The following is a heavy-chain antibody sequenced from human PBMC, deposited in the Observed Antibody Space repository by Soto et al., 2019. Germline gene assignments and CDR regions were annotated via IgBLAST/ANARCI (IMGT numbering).Heavy chain of an antibody. Sequence: SLRLSCAASGFTFSSHAMNWVRQAPGKGLEWVSYISTSSSTIYYADSVKGRFTISRDNAKNSLYLQMNSLRAEDTAVYYCATTMDVWGQGTTVTVSS. CDR1: GFTFSSHA. CDR3: ATTMDV. J-gene: IGHJ6*02. V-gene: IGHV3-48*01. CDR2: ISTSSSTI.